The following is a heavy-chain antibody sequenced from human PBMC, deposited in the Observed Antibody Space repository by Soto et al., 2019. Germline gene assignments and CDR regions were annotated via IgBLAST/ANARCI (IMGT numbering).Heavy chain of an antibody. J-gene: IGHJ6*02. CDR2: IIPIPGTA. V-gene: IGHV1-69*01. CDR3: ARSQGSSTSLELYYYYYGMDV. CDR1: GGTFGSYA. Sequence: QVQLVQSGAEVKKPGSSVKVSCKASGGTFGSYAISWVRQAPGQGLEWMGGIIPIPGTANYAQKFQGRVTIAADESTSTAYMELSSLRSEDTAVYYCARSQGSSTSLELYYYYYGMDVWGQGTTVTVSS. D-gene: IGHD2-2*01.